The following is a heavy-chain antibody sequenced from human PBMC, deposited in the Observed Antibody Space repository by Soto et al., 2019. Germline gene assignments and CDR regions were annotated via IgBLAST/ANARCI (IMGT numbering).Heavy chain of an antibody. CDR2: IWYDGSNK. J-gene: IGHJ6*02. CDR1: GFTFSSYG. CDR3: ARDNLDIVVVPAAMQTKIRGYYYGMDV. Sequence: GGSLRLSCAASGFTFSSYGMHWVRQAPGKGLEWVAVIWYDGSNKYYADSVKGRFTISRDNSKNTLYLQMNSLRAEDTAVYYCARDNLDIVVVPAAMQTKIRGYYYGMDVWGQGTTVTVSS. V-gene: IGHV3-33*01. D-gene: IGHD2-2*03.